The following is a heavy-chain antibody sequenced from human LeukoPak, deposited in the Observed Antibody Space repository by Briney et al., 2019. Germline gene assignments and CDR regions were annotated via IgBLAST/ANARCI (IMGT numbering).Heavy chain of an antibody. Sequence: SETLSLTCTVSGGSISSYYWSWIRQPPGKGLEWIGYIYYSGSTNYNPSLKSRVTISVDTSKNQFSLKLSSVTAADTAVYYCARALDSSGWYFDRWFDPWGQGTLVTVSS. V-gene: IGHV4-59*01. CDR2: IYYSGST. CDR1: GGSISSYY. D-gene: IGHD6-19*01. CDR3: ARALDSSGWYFDRWFDP. J-gene: IGHJ5*02.